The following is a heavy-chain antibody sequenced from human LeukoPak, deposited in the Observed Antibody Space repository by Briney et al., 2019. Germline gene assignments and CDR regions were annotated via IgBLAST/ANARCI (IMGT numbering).Heavy chain of an antibody. CDR2: INHSGST. CDR1: GGSFSGYY. D-gene: IGHD2-21*02. Sequence: ESSETLSLTCAVYGGSFSGYYWNWIRQPPGKGLEWIGEINHSGSTNYNPSLKSRVTISVDTSKNQFSLELSSVTAADTAVYYCARVLAYCGGDCYSAPDYWGQGTLVTVSS. CDR3: ARVLAYCGGDCYSAPDY. V-gene: IGHV4-34*01. J-gene: IGHJ4*02.